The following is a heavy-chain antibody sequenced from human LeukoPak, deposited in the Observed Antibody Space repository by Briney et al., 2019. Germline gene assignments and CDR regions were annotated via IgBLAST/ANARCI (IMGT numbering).Heavy chain of an antibody. D-gene: IGHD2-21*01. Sequence: ASXXXSXKASGYTFTGYYMHWVRQAPGQGLEWMGWINPNSGGTNYAQKFQGRVTMTRDTSISTAYMELSRLRSDDTAVYYCARDCGGDCYYDYWGQGTLVTVSS. J-gene: IGHJ4*02. CDR3: ARDCGGDCYYDY. V-gene: IGHV1-2*02. CDR2: INPNSGGT. CDR1: GYTFTGYY.